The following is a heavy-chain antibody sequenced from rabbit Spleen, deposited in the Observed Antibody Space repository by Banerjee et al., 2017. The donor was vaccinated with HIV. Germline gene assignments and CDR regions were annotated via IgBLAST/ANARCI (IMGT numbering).Heavy chain of an antibody. Sequence: QEQLEESGGDLVKPGASLTLTCTASGFTISSSYWICWVRQAPGKGLEWIACIYGGTSGSTYYASWAKGRFTISKTSSTTVTLQMTSLTAADTATYFCARASRGVANYADAFDPWGQGTLVTVS. J-gene: IGHJ2*01. V-gene: IGHV1S45*01. D-gene: IGHD4-2*01. CDR3: ARASRGVANYADAFDP. CDR2: IYGGTSGST. CDR1: GFTISSSYW.